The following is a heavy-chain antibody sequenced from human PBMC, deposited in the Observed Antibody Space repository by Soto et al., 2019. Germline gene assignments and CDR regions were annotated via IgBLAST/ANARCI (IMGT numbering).Heavy chain of an antibody. CDR2: ISWNSGSI. J-gene: IGHJ6*02. CDR3: AKDISGRGSFYYYYGLDV. V-gene: IGHV3-9*01. CDR1: GLTFDDYA. Sequence: EVQLVESGGGLVQPGRSLRLSCEASGLTFDDYAMHWVRQAPGKGLEWVSGISWNSGSIGYADSVKARFTISRDNAKHSLYLQMNSLRAEDTAFYYCAKDISGRGSFYYYYGLDVWGHGTSVTVSS. D-gene: IGHD1-26*01.